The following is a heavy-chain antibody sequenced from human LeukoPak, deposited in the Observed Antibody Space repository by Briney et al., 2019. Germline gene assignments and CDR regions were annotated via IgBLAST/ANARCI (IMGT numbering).Heavy chain of an antibody. Sequence: SETLSLTCTVSGGSISSYYWSWIRQPAGKGLEWIGRIYSGGSTYHNPSLKSRVTMSVDTSKNQFSLKPSSVTAADTAVYYCTRHLDYYGSGSYEYWGQGTLVTVSS. J-gene: IGHJ4*02. V-gene: IGHV4-4*07. CDR2: IYSGGST. CDR3: TRHLDYYGSGSYEY. D-gene: IGHD3-10*01. CDR1: GGSISSYY.